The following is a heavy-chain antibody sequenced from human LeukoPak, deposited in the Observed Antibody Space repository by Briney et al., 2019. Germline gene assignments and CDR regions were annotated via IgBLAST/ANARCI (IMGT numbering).Heavy chain of an antibody. Sequence: GGSLRLSCAASGFTFGSSAMGWVRQTPEKGLAWVSTITVGATTYYTDSVKGRFTISRDNAKSSLYLQMNSLRDEDTALYYCARAVDGYTYGYGYWGQGTLVTVSS. CDR2: ITVGATT. V-gene: IGHV3-23*01. D-gene: IGHD5-18*01. CDR3: ARAVDGYTYGYGY. CDR1: GFTFGSSA. J-gene: IGHJ4*02.